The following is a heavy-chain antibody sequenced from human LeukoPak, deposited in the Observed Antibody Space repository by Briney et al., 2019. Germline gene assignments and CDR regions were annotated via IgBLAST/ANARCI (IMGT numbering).Heavy chain of an antibody. J-gene: IGHJ6*02. D-gene: IGHD3-3*01. V-gene: IGHV1-2*02. CDR2: INPNSGGT. CDR1: GYTFTGYY. Sequence: GASVKVSSKASGYTFTGYYMHWVRQAPGQGLEWMGWINPNSGGTNYAQKFQGRVTMTRDTSISTAYMELSRLRSDDTAVYYCARVEDSRITIFGVVISGMDVWGQGTTVTVSS. CDR3: ARVEDSRITIFGVVISGMDV.